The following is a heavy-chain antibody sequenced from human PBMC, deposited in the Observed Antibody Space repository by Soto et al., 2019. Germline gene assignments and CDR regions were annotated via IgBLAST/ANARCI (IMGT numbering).Heavy chain of an antibody. V-gene: IGHV3-30*18. CDR3: AKDRGRIADNYFDP. D-gene: IGHD3-10*01. J-gene: IGHJ5*02. CDR2: ISYDGSDK. Sequence: GGSLRLSCAASGFTFSNYGMHWVRQAPGKGLEWVAVISYDGSDKYYADSVKGRFTISRDDSKNMLYLQMNSLRPEDTAVYYCAKDRGRIADNYFDPWGQGTRVTVS. CDR1: GFTFSNYG.